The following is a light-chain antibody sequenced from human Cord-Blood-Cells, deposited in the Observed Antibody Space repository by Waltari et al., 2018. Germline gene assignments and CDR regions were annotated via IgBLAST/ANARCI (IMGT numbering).Light chain of an antibody. CDR1: QGISSY. Sequence: AIRMTQSPSSLSASTGERVTITCRASQGISSYLAWYQQKPGKAPKLLIYAASTLQSWVPSRFSGSGSGTDFTLTISCLQSEDFATYYCQQYYSYPWTFGQGTKVEIK. CDR2: AAS. CDR3: QQYYSYPWT. J-gene: IGKJ1*01. V-gene: IGKV1-8*01.